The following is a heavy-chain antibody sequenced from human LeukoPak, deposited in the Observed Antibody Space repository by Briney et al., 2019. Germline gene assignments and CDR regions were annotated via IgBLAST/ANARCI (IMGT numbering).Heavy chain of an antibody. CDR1: GGSFSGYY. V-gene: IGHV4-34*01. CDR2: INHSGST. D-gene: IGHD3-22*01. J-gene: IGHJ4*02. Sequence: SETLSLTCAVYGGSFSGYYWSWIRQPPGKGLEWIGEINHSGSTNYNPSLKSRVTISVDTSKNQFSLKLSSVTATDTAVYYCARQPTMIVVAQDGLYYFDYWGQGTLVAVSS. CDR3: ARQPTMIVVAQDGLYYFDY.